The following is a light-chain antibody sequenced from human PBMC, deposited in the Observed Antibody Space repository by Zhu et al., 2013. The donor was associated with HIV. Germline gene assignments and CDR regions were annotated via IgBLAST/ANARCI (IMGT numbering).Light chain of an antibody. J-gene: IGKJ4*01. V-gene: IGKV3-20*01. CDR3: QQYGSSPLT. CDR2: GAS. CDR1: QSVRGDF. Sequence: EIVLTQSPGTLSLSPGERVTLSCRASQSVRGDFLAWYQQKPGQAPRVVIYGASSRATGIPDRFSGSGSGTDFTLSITRLEPEDLAVYYCQQYGSSPLTFGGGTTLELK.